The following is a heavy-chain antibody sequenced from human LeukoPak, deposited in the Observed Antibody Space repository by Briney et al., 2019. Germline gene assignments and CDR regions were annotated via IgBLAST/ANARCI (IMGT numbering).Heavy chain of an antibody. D-gene: IGHD1-1*01. CDR2: ISYDGSNK. Sequence: GGSLRLSCAASGFTFSSYAMHWVRQAPGKGLEWMAVISYDGSNKYYADSVKGRFSISRDNSKNTLYVQMNSLRTEDTAVYYCARGGPYNWNGRFDYWGQGALVTVSS. V-gene: IGHV3-30*04. CDR3: ARGGPYNWNGRFDY. CDR1: GFTFSSYA. J-gene: IGHJ4*02.